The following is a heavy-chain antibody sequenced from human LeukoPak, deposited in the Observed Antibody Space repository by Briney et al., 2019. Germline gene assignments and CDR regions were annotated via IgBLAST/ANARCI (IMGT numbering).Heavy chain of an antibody. Sequence: GGSLRLSCAASGFTFHNYHMHWVRQAPGKGLEWVSLISWDGGTTYYADSVKGRFTISRDNRKISLYLEMNSLRTEDTALYYCAKDSDSAIDYWGQGTLVTVSA. V-gene: IGHV3-43*01. CDR2: ISWDGGTT. J-gene: IGHJ4*02. CDR1: GFTFHNYH. CDR3: AKDSDSAIDY. D-gene: IGHD2-21*01.